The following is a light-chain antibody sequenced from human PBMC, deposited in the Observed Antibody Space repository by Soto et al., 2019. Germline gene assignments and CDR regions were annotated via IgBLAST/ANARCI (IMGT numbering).Light chain of an antibody. CDR2: KAS. CDR3: QQYNSYWT. CDR1: QSISSG. V-gene: IGKV1-5*03. J-gene: IGKJ1*01. Sequence: DIQMTQSPSTLSASVGDRVTITCRASQSISSGLAWYQQKPGKAPKLLIYKASSLESGVPSRFSGSGCGTEFTLTMSSLQPDLFASYFCQQYNSYWTFGQGTKVEIK.